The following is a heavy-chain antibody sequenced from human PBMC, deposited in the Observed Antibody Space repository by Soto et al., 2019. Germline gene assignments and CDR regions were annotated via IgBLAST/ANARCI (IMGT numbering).Heavy chain of an antibody. CDR3: ARNYWNYIRLDYYYYMDV. J-gene: IGHJ6*03. CDR1: GYTFTSYD. V-gene: IGHV1-8*01. D-gene: IGHD1-7*01. CDR2: MNPNSGNT. Sequence: GASVKVSCKASGYTFTSYDINWVRQATGQGLEWMGWMNPNSGNTGYAQKLQGRVTMTRNTSISTAYMEMSSLRSEDTAVYYCARNYWNYIRLDYYYYMDVWGKGTTVTVSS.